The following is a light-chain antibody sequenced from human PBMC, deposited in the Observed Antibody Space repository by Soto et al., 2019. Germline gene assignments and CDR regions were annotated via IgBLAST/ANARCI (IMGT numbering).Light chain of an antibody. J-gene: IGKJ4*01. CDR3: QHYGNYFT. Sequence: GLTQSPSTLSLSPGERATLSCGASQSVSSTYIAWYQQRPGLPPRLLIYDASFRASGVPDRFSGSGSGTDFTLTISRLEPEDFAVYYCQHYGNYFTFGGGTKVDIK. CDR2: DAS. CDR1: QSVSSTY. V-gene: IGKV3D-20*01.